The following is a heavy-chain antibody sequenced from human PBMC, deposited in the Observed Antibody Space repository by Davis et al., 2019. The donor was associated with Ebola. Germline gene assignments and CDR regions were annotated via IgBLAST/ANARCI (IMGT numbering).Heavy chain of an antibody. Sequence: PGGSLRLSCAASGFTFSHYGMHWVRQAPGKGLEWVAVISFDESRKYYADSVKGRFTVSRDNSKNTLYLQMNSLRVEDTGVYYCANRHVDGAYESPFDYWGQGTLVTVSS. CDR3: ANRHVDGAYESPFDY. D-gene: IGHD3-22*01. V-gene: IGHV3-30*18. CDR2: ISFDESRK. CDR1: GFTFSHYG. J-gene: IGHJ4*02.